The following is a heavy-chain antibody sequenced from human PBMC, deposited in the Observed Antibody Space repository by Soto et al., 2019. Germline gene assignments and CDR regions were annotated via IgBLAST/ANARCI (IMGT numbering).Heavy chain of an antibody. CDR1: GFTFSSYA. CDR3: ANIGVVVIADASPYFDY. V-gene: IGHV3-23*01. D-gene: IGHD2-21*01. CDR2: ISGSGGST. Sequence: GGSLRLSCAASGFTFSSYAMSWVRQAPGKGLEWVSAISGSGGSTYYADSVKGRFTISRDNSKNTLYLQMNSLRAEDTAVYYCANIGVVVIADASPYFDYWGQGTLVTVSS. J-gene: IGHJ4*02.